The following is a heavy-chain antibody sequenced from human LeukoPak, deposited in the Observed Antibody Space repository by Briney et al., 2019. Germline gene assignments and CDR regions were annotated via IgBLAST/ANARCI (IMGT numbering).Heavy chain of an antibody. CDR1: GFTFNAYP. Sequence: GGSLRLSCAASGFTFNAYPMSWVRQPPGKGLEWVSALSASGGTTYYADSVKGRFTTSRDNSKNTLYLQMNSLRAEDTAVYYCAKLPREYCSSTSCPNWFDTWGQGTLVTVSS. D-gene: IGHD2-2*01. CDR2: LSASGGTT. J-gene: IGHJ5*02. V-gene: IGHV3-23*01. CDR3: AKLPREYCSSTSCPNWFDT.